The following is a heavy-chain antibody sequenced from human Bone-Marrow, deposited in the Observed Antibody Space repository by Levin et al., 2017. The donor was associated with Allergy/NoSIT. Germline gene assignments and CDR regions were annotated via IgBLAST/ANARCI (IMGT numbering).Heavy chain of an antibody. D-gene: IGHD3-3*01. CDR3: SRGRVATSI. J-gene: IGHJ4*02. Sequence: ASVKVSCKASGDSFTSQGISWVRQAPGQGLEWMGWISTYNGNTKYAENFHGRLTMTTDTSTSTAYMELRSLTSDDTAFYFCSRGRVATSIWGQGTLVTVSS. CDR1: GDSFTSQG. V-gene: IGHV1-18*01. CDR2: ISTYNGNT.